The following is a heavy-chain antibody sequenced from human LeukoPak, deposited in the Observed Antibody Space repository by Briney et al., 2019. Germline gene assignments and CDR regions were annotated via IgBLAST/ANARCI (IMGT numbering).Heavy chain of an antibody. CDR3: AKDKVRYYTSRWSGLVDT. V-gene: IGHV3-74*01. J-gene: IGHJ5*02. CDR2: IESNGLT. CDR1: GFTFSSYW. D-gene: IGHD6-13*01. Sequence: GGSLRLPCEASGFTFSSYWMHWVRQIPGKGLMWVSRIESNGLTLYADSVRDRFTISRDNSKNTLYLQMTSLRVDDTSIYFCAKDKVRYYTSRWSGLVDTWGQGTLVTVSS.